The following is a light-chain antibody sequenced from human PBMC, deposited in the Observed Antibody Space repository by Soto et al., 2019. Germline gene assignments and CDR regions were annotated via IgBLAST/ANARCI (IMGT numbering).Light chain of an antibody. J-gene: IGLJ2*01. CDR3: SSYASTSALV. V-gene: IGLV2-14*01. CDR2: DVS. Sequence: QSALTQPASVSGSPGQSITISCTGSSGDVGGYNHVSWYQQHPGKAPKLMIYDVSNRPSGVSNRFAGSKSGNTASLTISGLQAEDEADYCCSSYASTSALVFGGGTKVTVL. CDR1: SGDVGGYNH.